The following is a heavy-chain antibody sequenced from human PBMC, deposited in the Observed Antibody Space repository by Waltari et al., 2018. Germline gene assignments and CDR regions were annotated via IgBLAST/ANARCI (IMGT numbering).Heavy chain of an antibody. CDR2: INHSGST. V-gene: IGHV4-34*01. CDR1: GGSFSGYY. D-gene: IGHD3-22*01. J-gene: IGHJ4*02. Sequence: QVQLQQWGAGLLKPSETLSLTCAVYGGSFSGYYWSWIRQPPGKGLEWIGEINHSGSTNYNPSLKSRVTISVDTSKNQFSLKLSSVTAADTAVYYCARENYYDSSGNYWGQGTLVTVSS. CDR3: ARENYYDSSGNY.